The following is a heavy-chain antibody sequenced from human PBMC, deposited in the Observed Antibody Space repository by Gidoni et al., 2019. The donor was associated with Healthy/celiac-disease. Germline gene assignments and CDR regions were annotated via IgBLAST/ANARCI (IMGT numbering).Heavy chain of an antibody. CDR1: GGPFSSGGSS. V-gene: IGHV4-31*03. Sequence: QVQLQDPGPGLVTPSQTLSLTCTAPGGPFSSGGSSWSWFLQHPGKGLEWSVYIYYSGSTYYNPSLKSRVTISVDTSKNQFSLKLSSVTAADTAVYYCARASIKGLPFDYWGQGTLVTVSS. D-gene: IGHD5-18*01. CDR2: IYYSGST. CDR3: ARASIKGLPFDY. J-gene: IGHJ4*02.